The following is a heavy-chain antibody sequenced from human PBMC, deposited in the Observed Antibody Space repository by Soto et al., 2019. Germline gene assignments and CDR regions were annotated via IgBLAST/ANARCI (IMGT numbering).Heavy chain of an antibody. D-gene: IGHD3-22*01. Sequence: QVQLVESGGGVVQPGRSLRLSCAASGFTFSSYGMHWGRQAPGKGLEWVAVISYDGSNKYYADSVKGRFTISRDNSKNTLYLQMNSLRAEDTAVYYCAKGHIYYDSSGLDYWGQGTLVTVSS. J-gene: IGHJ4*02. CDR2: ISYDGSNK. CDR3: AKGHIYYDSSGLDY. V-gene: IGHV3-30*18. CDR1: GFTFSSYG.